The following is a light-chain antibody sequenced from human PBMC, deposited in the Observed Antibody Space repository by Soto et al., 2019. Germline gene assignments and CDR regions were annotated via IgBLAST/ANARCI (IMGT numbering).Light chain of an antibody. J-gene: IGLJ1*01. CDR1: SSNIGAGYD. CDR3: QSSDSSLSAFYV. CDR2: GNS. Sequence: QSVLTQPPSVSGAPGQRVTISCTGSSSNIGAGYDVHWYQQLPGTAPKLLIYGNSNRPSGVPDRFSGSKSGTSASLAITGLQAEDEADYYSQSSDSSLSAFYVFGTGTKLTVL. V-gene: IGLV1-40*01.